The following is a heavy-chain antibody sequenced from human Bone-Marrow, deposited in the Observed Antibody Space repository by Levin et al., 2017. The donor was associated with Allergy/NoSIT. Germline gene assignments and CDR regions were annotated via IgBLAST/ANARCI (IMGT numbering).Heavy chain of an antibody. J-gene: IGHJ4*02. Sequence: GESLKISCFASGFTFEHFVMNWVRQVPGKGLEWVASIASNGARTTYADSVEGRFAISRHNADNSVSLQMDSLRVEDTAFYYCARGVQYSTSGADYWGQGTLVTVSS. CDR3: ARGVQYSTSGADY. D-gene: IGHD2-21*01. CDR2: IASNGART. CDR1: GFTFEHFV. V-gene: IGHV3-20*04.